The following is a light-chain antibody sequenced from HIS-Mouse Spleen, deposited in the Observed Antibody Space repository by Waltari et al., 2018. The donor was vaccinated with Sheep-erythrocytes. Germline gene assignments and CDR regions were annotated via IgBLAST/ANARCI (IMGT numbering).Light chain of an antibody. CDR1: SRDVGGYNH. J-gene: IGLJ3*02. CDR2: DVS. CDR3: SSYAGSNNWV. V-gene: IGLV2-8*01. Sequence: QSALTQPPSASGSPGQSVTISFTGTSRDVGGYNHLSWVQQHPGKAPKLMIYDVSTRPSGVPDRFSGSKSGNTASLTVSGLQAEDEADYYCSSYAGSNNWVFGGGTKLTVL.